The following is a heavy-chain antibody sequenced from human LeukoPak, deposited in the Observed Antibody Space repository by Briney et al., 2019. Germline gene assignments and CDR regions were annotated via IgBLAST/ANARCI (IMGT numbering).Heavy chain of an antibody. CDR1: GFTFSSYS. Sequence: GGSLGLSCAASGFTFSSYSMDWVRQAPGKGLEWVGRIRSKANSYATAYAASVKGRFTISRGDSKNTAYLQMNSLKTEDTAVYYCTRPGIAAVDGYYYYMDVWGKGTTVTVSS. V-gene: IGHV3-73*01. CDR2: IRSKANSYAT. CDR3: TRPGIAAVDGYYYYMDV. D-gene: IGHD6-13*01. J-gene: IGHJ6*03.